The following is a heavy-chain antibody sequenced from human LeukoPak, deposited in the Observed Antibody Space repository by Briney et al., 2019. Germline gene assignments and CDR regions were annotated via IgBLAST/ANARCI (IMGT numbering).Heavy chain of an antibody. V-gene: IGHV1-18*01. J-gene: IGHJ5*02. Sequence: GASVKVSCKASGYTFTTYGISWVRQAPGQGLEWMGWISGYDGNTKYAQKLQGRVTMTTDTSTSTAYMELRSLRSDDTAVYYCARDCSTSCYWFGPWGQGTLVTVAS. CDR1: GYTFTTYG. CDR3: ARDCSTSCYWFGP. CDR2: ISGYDGNT. D-gene: IGHD2-2*01.